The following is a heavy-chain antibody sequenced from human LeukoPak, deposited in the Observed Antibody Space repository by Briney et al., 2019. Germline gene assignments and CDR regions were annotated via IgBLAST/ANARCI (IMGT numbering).Heavy chain of an antibody. CDR3: AKRGVVIRVILVGFHKEAYYFDS. D-gene: IGHD3-22*01. CDR1: GITLSNYG. CDR2: ISDSGGRT. Sequence: GGSLRLSCAVSGITLSNYGMSWVRQVPGKGLEWVAGISDSGGRTNYADSVKGRFTISRDNPKNTLYLQMNSLRAEDTAVYFCAKRGVVIRVILVGFHKEAYYFDSWGQGALVTVSS. V-gene: IGHV3-23*01. J-gene: IGHJ4*02.